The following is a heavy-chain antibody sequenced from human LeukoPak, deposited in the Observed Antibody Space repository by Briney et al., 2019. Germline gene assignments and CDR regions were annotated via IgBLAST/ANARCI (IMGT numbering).Heavy chain of an antibody. J-gene: IGHJ6*02. V-gene: IGHV3-23*01. CDR3: AKGGGDVGYIVRHGVDV. CDR2: SRRDGGT. Sequence: GGSLRLSCAASGFTFSNSAMSWVRQAPGKGLEWVSSSRRDGGTHYADSVKGRFTISRDNSKNTLYLQLNSLRAEDTAVYYCAKGGGDVGYIVRHGVDVWGQGTTVTVSS. D-gene: IGHD2-21*02. CDR1: GFTFSNSA.